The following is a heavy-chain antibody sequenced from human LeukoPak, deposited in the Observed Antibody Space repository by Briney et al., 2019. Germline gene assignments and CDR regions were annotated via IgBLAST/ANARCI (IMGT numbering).Heavy chain of an antibody. CDR1: GGTFSSYA. J-gene: IGHJ4*02. CDR2: IIPIFGTA. Sequence: GASVKVSCKASGGTFSSYAISWVRQAPGQGLEWMGGIIPIFGTANYAQKFQGRVTITADESTSTAYMELSSLRSEDTAVYYCASWLGAVGRRGASDWGQGTLVTVSS. D-gene: IGHD3-10*01. V-gene: IGHV1-69*13. CDR3: ASWLGAVGRRGASD.